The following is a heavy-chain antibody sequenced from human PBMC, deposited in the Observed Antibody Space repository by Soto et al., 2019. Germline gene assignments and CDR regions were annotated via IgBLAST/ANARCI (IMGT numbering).Heavy chain of an antibody. CDR3: ARVALGTSGFTDF. CDR1: GYTFTTYT. V-gene: IGHV1-3*01. J-gene: IGHJ4*02. Sequence: QVQLVKSGAEVKKPGASVKVSCKASGYTFTTYTIHWVRQAPGQRLEFMGWINAANGATNLSQTYQGRVTLTKDTSAKAAYLYLRSLRSEDKAVYFCARVALGTSGFTDFWGQGALVTVSS. D-gene: IGHD1-7*01. CDR2: INAANGAT.